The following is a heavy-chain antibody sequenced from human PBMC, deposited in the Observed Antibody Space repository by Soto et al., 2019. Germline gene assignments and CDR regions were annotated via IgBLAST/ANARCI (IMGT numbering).Heavy chain of an antibody. CDR1: GDSVSSNSAA. CDR3: ARDAYSSSSGSAFYYYGMDV. Sequence: SQTLSLTCAISGDSVSSNSAAWNWIRQSPSRGLEWLGRTYYRSKWYNVYAVSVKSRITINPDTSKNQFSLQLNSVTPEDTAVYYCARDAYSSSSGSAFYYYGMDVWGQGTTVTVPS. CDR2: TYYRSKWYN. J-gene: IGHJ6*02. V-gene: IGHV6-1*01. D-gene: IGHD6-6*01.